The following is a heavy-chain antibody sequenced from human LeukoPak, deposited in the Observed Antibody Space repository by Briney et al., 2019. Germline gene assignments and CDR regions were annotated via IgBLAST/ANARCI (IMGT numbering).Heavy chain of an antibody. CDR1: GGSISSGGYY. V-gene: IGHV4-31*03. J-gene: IGHJ5*02. CDR2: IYYSGNT. D-gene: IGHD1-26*01. CDR3: ARDEWGRSGENGRFDP. Sequence: SETLSLTCTVSGGSISSGGYYWSCIRQHPGKGLEWIGYIYYSGNTYYNPSLKSRVTIAVDTSKNQFSLKLSSVTAADTAVYYCARDEWGRSGENGRFDPWGQGTLVTVSS.